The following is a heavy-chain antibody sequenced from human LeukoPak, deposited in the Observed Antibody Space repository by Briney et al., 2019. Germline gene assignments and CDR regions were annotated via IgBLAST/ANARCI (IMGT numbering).Heavy chain of an antibody. J-gene: IGHJ5*02. CDR3: AKDLVPAARNENWSDP. D-gene: IGHD2-2*01. Sequence: QPGGSLRLSCAASGFTFSSYAMSWVRQAPGKGLEWVSAISGSGGSTYYADSVKGRFTISRDNPKNTLYLQMNSLRAEDTAVYYCAKDLVPAARNENWSDPWGQGTLVTVSS. CDR2: ISGSGGST. CDR1: GFTFSSYA. V-gene: IGHV3-23*01.